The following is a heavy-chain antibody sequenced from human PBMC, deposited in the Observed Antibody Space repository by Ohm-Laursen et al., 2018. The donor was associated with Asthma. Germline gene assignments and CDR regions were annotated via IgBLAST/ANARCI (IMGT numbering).Heavy chain of an antibody. Sequence: SLRLSCAASGYTLSRYSIHWVRQVPGKGLEWVASISTASTSIYYADSVRGRFTTSRDNAKNSVYLQMNSLRAEDTALYYCARIGPEWELPGREYSLHHWGQGTQVTVSS. CDR2: ISTASTSI. J-gene: IGHJ1*01. CDR3: ARIGPEWELPGREYSLHH. CDR1: GYTLSRYS. D-gene: IGHD1-26*01. V-gene: IGHV3-21*01.